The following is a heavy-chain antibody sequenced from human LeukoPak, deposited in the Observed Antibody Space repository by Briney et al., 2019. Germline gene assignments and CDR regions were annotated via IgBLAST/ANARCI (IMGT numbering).Heavy chain of an antibody. CDR2: IYYSGNT. CDR1: GGSISSSSYY. Sequence: PSETLSLTCTVSGGSISSSSYYWGWIRQPPGKGLEWIGSIYYSGNTYYNPSLKSRVTISVDTSKNQFSLRLSSVTAADTAVYYCAREGQLAFDYWGQGTLVTVSS. J-gene: IGHJ4*02. D-gene: IGHD6-13*01. V-gene: IGHV4-39*07. CDR3: AREGQLAFDY.